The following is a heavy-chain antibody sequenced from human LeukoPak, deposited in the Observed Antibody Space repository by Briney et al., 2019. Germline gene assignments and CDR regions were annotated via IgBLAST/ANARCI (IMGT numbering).Heavy chain of an antibody. CDR1: GYTFTGYY. CDR2: INPNSGGT. D-gene: IGHD6-19*01. J-gene: IGHJ3*02. Sequence: GASVKVSCKASGYTFTGYYMHWVRQAPGQGLEWMGWINPNSGGTNYAQKLQGRVTMTTDTSTSTAYMELRSLRSDDTAVYYCARPIYSSGWFNLSPDAFDIWGQGTMVTVSS. CDR3: ARPIYSSGWFNLSPDAFDI. V-gene: IGHV1-2*02.